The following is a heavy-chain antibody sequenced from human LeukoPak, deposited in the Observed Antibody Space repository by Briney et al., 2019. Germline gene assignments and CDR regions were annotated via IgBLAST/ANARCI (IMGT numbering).Heavy chain of an antibody. D-gene: IGHD6-19*01. V-gene: IGHV3-48*01. CDR3: ARGMSSGRYAVDI. CDR1: RFTFSTYS. Sequence: PGGSLRLSCAASRFTFSTYSMNWVRQAPGKGLDWVSYISSSSSTIYYADSVKGRFTISRDSAKNSLYLQMNSLRAEDTAVYYCARGMSSGRYAVDIWGQGTMVTVSS. CDR2: ISSSSSTI. J-gene: IGHJ3*02.